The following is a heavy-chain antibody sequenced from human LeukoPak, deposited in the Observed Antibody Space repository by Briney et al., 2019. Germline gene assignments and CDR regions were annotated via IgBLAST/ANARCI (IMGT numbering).Heavy chain of an antibody. CDR2: ISAYNGNT. CDR1: GYTFTSYG. CDR3: ASFDPRRSSFDY. V-gene: IGHV1-18*01. J-gene: IGHJ4*02. Sequence: ASVKVSCKASGYTFTSYGISWVRQAPGQGLEWMGWISAYNGNTNYAQKLQGRVTMTTDTSTSTAYMELRSLRSDDTAVYYCASFDPRRSSFDYWGQGTLVTVSS. D-gene: IGHD6-6*01.